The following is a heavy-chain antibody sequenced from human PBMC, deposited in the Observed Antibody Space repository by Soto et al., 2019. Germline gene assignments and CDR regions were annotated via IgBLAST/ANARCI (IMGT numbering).Heavy chain of an antibody. J-gene: IGHJ6*02. D-gene: IGHD3-16*01. Sequence: QVQLVQSGDEVKKPGASVKVSCKASGYICVNYGIAWVRQAPGQGLEWMGWISPYTGNTHSASKVQGRLTMTTDTPTSTAYMDLGSLTSDDTAVYYCVMVDNYVTPTPQDVWGQGTTVTVSS. CDR3: VMVDNYVTPTPQDV. V-gene: IGHV1-18*01. CDR1: GYICVNYG. CDR2: ISPYTGNT.